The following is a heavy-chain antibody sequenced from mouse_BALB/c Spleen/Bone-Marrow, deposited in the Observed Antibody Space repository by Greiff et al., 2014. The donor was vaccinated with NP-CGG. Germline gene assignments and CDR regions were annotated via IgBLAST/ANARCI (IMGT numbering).Heavy chain of an antibody. D-gene: IGHD2-12*01. CDR3: TRSELRRGGYALDY. CDR1: GYSFTSYW. J-gene: IGHJ4*01. CDR2: ISPSNGRS. V-gene: IGHV1S81*02. Sequence: VQVVESRAELVKPGASVKLSCKASGYSFTSYWMHWVKQRPGQGLEWIGEISPSNGRSNYNEKFKSKATLTVDKSSSTAYMQLSGLTSEDSAVYYCTRSELRRGGYALDYWGLGTSVTVSS.